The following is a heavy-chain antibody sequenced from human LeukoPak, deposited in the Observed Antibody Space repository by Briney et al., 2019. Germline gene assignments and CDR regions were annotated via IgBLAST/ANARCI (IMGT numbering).Heavy chain of an antibody. CDR1: GFTFSSYG. J-gene: IGHJ3*02. D-gene: IGHD2-15*01. CDR2: IWYDGSNK. CDR3: ASLHCSGGSCYSDAFDI. V-gene: IGHV3-33*01. Sequence: GGSLRLSCAASGFTFSSYGMHWVRQAPGKGLEWVAVIWYDGSNKYYADSVKGRFTISRDNSKNTLYLQMNSLRAEDTAVYYCASLHCSGGSCYSDAFDIWGQGTMVTVSS.